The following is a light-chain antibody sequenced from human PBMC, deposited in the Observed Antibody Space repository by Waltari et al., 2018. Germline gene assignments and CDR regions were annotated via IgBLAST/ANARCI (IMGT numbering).Light chain of an antibody. CDR1: RSHLGAGYD. J-gene: IGLJ2*01. CDR2: ANS. CDR3: QSYDSSLSDWV. V-gene: IGLV1-40*01. Sequence: QSVLTPPPSVSGAPGQRVTISCTGSRSHLGAGYDAHRYQQLPGTVPKLLIYANSNRPSGVPDRFSGSKSGTSASLAITGLQAEDEADYYCQSYDSSLSDWVFGGGTKLTVL.